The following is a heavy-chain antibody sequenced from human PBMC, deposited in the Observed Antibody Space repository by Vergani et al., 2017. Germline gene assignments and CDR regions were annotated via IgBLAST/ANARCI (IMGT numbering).Heavy chain of an antibody. CDR2: ISSSSSTI. D-gene: IGHD6-13*01. CDR1: GFTFSSYS. V-gene: IGHV3-48*04. J-gene: IGHJ4*02. CDR3: ARVRGIYSSSWFDY. Sequence: EVQLLESGGGLVQPGGSLRLSCAASGFTFSSYSMNWVRQAPGKGLEWVSYISSSSSTIYYADSVKGRFTISRDNAKNSLYLQMNSLRAEDTAVYYCARVRGIYSSSWFDYWGQGTLVTVSS.